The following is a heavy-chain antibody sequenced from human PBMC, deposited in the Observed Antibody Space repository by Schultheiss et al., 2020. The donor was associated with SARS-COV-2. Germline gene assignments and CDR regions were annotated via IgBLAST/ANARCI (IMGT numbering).Heavy chain of an antibody. D-gene: IGHD2-2*01. CDR2: ISYDGSNK. V-gene: IGHV3-30*14. CDR3: ARDVVPAATPYYYYGMDV. J-gene: IGHJ6*02. Sequence: GGSLRLSCAASGFTFSSYAMHWVRQAPGKGLEWVAVISYDGSNKYYADSVKGRFTISRDNSKNTLYLQMNSLRAEDTAVYYCARDVVPAATPYYYYGMDVWGQGTTVTVSS. CDR1: GFTFSSYA.